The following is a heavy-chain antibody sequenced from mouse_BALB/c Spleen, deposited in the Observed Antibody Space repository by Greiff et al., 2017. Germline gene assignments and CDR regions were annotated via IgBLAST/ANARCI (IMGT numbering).Heavy chain of an antibody. J-gene: IGHJ3*01. D-gene: IGHD2-1*01. CDR1: GYSITSDYA. Sequence: VQLQQSGPGLVKPSQSLSLTCTVTGYSITSDYAWNWIRQFPGNKLEWMGYISYSGSTSYNPSLKSRISITRDTSKNQFFLQLNSVTTEDTATYYCAKGDYYGNHRAWFAYWGQGTLVTVSA. CDR3: AKGDYYGNHRAWFAY. V-gene: IGHV3-2*02. CDR2: ISYSGST.